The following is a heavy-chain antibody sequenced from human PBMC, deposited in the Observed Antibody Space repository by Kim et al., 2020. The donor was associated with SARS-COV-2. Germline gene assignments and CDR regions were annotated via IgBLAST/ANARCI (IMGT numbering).Heavy chain of an antibody. CDR3: ARCKRVGEMAEGY. Sequence: YSPSFQGQVTISADKSISTAYLQWSSLKASDTAMYYCARCKRVGEMAEGYWGQGTLVTVSS. V-gene: IGHV5-51*01. J-gene: IGHJ4*02. D-gene: IGHD2-2*01.